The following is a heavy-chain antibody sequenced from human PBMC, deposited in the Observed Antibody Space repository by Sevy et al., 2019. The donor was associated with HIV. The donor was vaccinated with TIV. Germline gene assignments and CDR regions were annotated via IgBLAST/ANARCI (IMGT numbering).Heavy chain of an antibody. D-gene: IGHD5-18*01. J-gene: IGHJ4*02. CDR1: GFSFSSYA. CDR2: ISSNGGST. Sequence: GGSLRLSCAASGFSFSSYALHWVRQAPGKGLEYVSAISSNGGSTYYADSVKGRFTISRDNSKNTLYLQMGSLRAEDMVVYCCAREGVGGYSYSLDYWGQGTLVTVSS. CDR3: AREGVGGYSYSLDY. V-gene: IGHV3-64*02.